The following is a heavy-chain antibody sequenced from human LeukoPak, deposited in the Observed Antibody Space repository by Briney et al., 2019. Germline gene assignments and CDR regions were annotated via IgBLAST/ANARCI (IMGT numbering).Heavy chain of an antibody. J-gene: IGHJ6*02. CDR2: ISNTGIHM. V-gene: IGHV3-21*01. CDR1: VFIFRSYS. Sequence: VGSLRLSCAASVFIFRSYSINWVRQAPGQGLEWVSSISNTGIHMFSADSVKGQFTMSRDNGKNSLFLQMNSLRADDTAVYFCARHMTPEGTTPYYYGMDVWGQGTTVTVSS. D-gene: IGHD2-15*01. CDR3: ARHMTPEGTTPYYYGMDV.